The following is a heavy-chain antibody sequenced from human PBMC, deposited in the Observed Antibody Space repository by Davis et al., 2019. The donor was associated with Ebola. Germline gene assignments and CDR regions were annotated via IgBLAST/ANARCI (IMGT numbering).Heavy chain of an antibody. CDR1: GDSVSINSAG. CDR3: TRGWLRGWFDP. Sequence: HSQTLSLTCDISGDSVSINSAGWNWIRQSPSRGLEWLGRTYYNSKWYSDYAASVRGRITINADTSGNKFYLHLNSVTPEDTAVYYCTRGWLRGWFDPWGQGTQVIVSS. V-gene: IGHV6-1*01. J-gene: IGHJ5*02. D-gene: IGHD5-12*01. CDR2: TYYNSKWYS.